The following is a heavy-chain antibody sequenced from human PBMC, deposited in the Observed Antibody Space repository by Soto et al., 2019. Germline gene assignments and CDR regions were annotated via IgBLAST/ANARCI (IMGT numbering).Heavy chain of an antibody. J-gene: IGHJ4*02. Sequence: QIQLVQSEGEVRQPGASVKVSCKTSGYTFTTYGVTWVRQAPGQGLEWMGWLNTYNGNTKYAQKLQGRVNRTTDTATSTAYVELRSHRADDTAVYYWARAQTPTESDFLGQGTLVTVSS. CDR2: LNTYNGNT. CDR1: GYTFTTYG. V-gene: IGHV1-18*01. CDR3: ARAQTPTESDF. D-gene: IGHD4-4*01.